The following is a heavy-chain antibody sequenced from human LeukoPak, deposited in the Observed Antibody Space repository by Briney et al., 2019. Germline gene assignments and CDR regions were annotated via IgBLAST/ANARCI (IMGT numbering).Heavy chain of an antibody. CDR1: GYTFTASG. CDR2: IGADKGNT. J-gene: IGHJ4*02. Sequence: ASVKVSCKASGYTFTASGISWVRRAPGQGLEWMGWIGADKGNTKNAQKLQGRVTMTTDTSTSTAYMELRSLISDDTAVYYCVRDGESGSPTAGDFDYWGQGTLVTVSS. CDR3: VRDGESGSPTAGDFDY. D-gene: IGHD1-26*01. V-gene: IGHV1-18*01.